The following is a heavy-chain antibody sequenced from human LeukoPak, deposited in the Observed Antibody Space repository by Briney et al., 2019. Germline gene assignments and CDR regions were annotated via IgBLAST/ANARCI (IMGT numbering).Heavy chain of an antibody. V-gene: IGHV1-69*04. D-gene: IGHD3-22*01. CDR2: IIPVLGIA. Sequence: SVKVSCKASGGTFSSYAISWVRQAPGQGLEWMGRIIPVLGIANYAQKFQGRVTITADKSTSTAYMELSSLRSEDTAVYYCARDQSITMINWFDPWGQGTLVTVSS. J-gene: IGHJ5*02. CDR3: ARDQSITMINWFDP. CDR1: GGTFSSYA.